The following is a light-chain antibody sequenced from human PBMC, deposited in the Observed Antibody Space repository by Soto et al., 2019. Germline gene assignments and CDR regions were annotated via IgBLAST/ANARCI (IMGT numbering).Light chain of an antibody. J-gene: IGLJ2*01. CDR2: NNN. CDR1: SSNIGSNI. Sequence: QSVLTQPASVSGTPGQRVTISCSGGSSNIGSNIVSWYQLLPGTAPKLLISNNNQRPSGVPDRFSGSKSGTSASLAISGLQAEEEADYHCAAWDDRLTDVRFGGGTKLTVL. V-gene: IGLV1-44*01. CDR3: AAWDDRLTDVR.